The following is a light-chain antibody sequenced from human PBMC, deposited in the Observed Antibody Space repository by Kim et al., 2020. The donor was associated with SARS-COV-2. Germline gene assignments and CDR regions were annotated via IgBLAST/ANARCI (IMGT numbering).Light chain of an antibody. V-gene: IGLV2-14*04. Sequence: GQSITISCTGTSSDVGGYNYVSWYQQHPGKDPKLMIYDVTNRPSGVSNRFSGSKSGNTASLTISGLQAEDEADYYCSSYTRSSTWVFGGGTKLTVL. CDR1: SSDVGGYNY. J-gene: IGLJ3*02. CDR2: DVT. CDR3: SSYTRSSTWV.